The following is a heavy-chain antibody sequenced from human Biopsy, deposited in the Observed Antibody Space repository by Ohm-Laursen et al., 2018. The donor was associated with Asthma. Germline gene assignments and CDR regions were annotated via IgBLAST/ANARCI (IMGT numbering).Heavy chain of an antibody. CDR2: IYYSGST. CDR1: SGSGGYMRSGNYY. D-gene: IGHD6-19*01. Sequence: TLSLTCSLSSGSGGYMRSGNYYWSWIRQHPGKGLGWIGYIYYSGSTYYNPYLKSRVTISVDTSKNQFSLKLSSVTAADTAVYYCARDGSSVAGTPYGMDVWGQGTTVTVSS. CDR3: ARDGSSVAGTPYGMDV. V-gene: IGHV4-31*02. J-gene: IGHJ6*02.